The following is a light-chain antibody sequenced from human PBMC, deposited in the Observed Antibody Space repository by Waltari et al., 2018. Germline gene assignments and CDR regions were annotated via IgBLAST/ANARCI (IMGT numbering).Light chain of an antibody. J-gene: IGKJ1*01. CDR3: QHHVRLPAT. CDR2: GAY. V-gene: IGKV3-20*01. CDR1: HSGNTD. Sequence: IVLTQSPGTLSFSPGERATLSCRALHSGNTDLACYQQKPGQAPRLLIYGAYTRGAGIPDRVSGSGSGTDFSLTISRLEAEDFAVYYCQHHVRLPATFGQGTKVEIK.